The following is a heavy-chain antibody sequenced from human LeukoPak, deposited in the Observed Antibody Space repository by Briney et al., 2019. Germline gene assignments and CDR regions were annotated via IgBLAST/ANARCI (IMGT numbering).Heavy chain of an antibody. D-gene: IGHD3-3*01. J-gene: IGHJ6*02. CDR1: GFTFSSYA. Sequence: PGRSLRLSCAASGFTFSSYAMHWVRQAPGKGLEWVAVISYDGSNKYYADSVKGRFTISRDNSKNTLYLQMNSLRAEDTAVYYCARDRVHLEWLSYYYGMDVWGQGTTVTVSS. V-gene: IGHV3-30-3*01. CDR3: ARDRVHLEWLSYYYGMDV. CDR2: ISYDGSNK.